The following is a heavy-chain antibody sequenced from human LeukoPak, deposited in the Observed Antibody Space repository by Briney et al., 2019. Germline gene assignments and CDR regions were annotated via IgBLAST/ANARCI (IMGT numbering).Heavy chain of an antibody. J-gene: IGHJ4*02. CDR2: ISGSGANT. CDR1: EFTFDSYA. CDR3: AKTSVSSGWPGLFDF. V-gene: IGHV3-23*01. Sequence: SGGSLRLSCPASEFTFDSYAMNWVRQAPGKGLEWVSAISGSGANTYYANSVKGRFTISRDNSKSTLFLQMDSLRAEDTAIYYCAKTSVSSGWPGLFDFWGQGTLVTVSS. D-gene: IGHD6-19*01.